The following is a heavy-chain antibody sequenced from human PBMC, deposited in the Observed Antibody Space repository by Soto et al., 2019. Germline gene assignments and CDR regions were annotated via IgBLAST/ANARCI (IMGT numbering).Heavy chain of an antibody. CDR2: IIPIFGIK. CDR3: AXXXGDH. V-gene: IGHV1-69*01. J-gene: IGHJ4*02. CDR1: GGTFNTYA. Sequence: QMQLVQSGAEVKERGSSVKISCKTSGGTFNTYALTCVRQAPGQGLEWIGGIIPIFGIKNVAQRFQGRVPINANESMTTASMEMTSLRSDDTAVYYCAXXXGDHWGQGTLVTVSS.